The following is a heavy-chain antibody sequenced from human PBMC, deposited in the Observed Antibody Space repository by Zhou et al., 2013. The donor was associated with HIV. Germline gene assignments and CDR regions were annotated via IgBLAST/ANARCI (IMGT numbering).Heavy chain of an antibody. J-gene: IGHJ4*02. CDR3: ARDRGSDYYDSSGYYPLPVY. D-gene: IGHD3-22*01. Sequence: QVQLVQSGAEVKKPGASVKVSCKASGYTFTSYDINWVRQATGQGLEWMGWMNPNSGNTGYAQKFQGRVTITTDESTSTVYMELSSLRSEDTAVYYCARDRGSDYYDSSGYYPLPVYWGQGTLVTVSS. V-gene: IGHV1-8*03. CDR1: GYTFTSYD. CDR2: MNPNSGNT.